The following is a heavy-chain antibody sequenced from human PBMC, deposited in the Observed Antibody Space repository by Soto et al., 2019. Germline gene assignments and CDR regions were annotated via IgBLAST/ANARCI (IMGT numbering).Heavy chain of an antibody. Sequence: RGRGLEWVSGISGSGGITYYADSVKGRFTISRDNSKNTLYLQMNSLRAEDTALFQAEKGLRDCSTVAAFLLNRSPDL. D-gene: IGHD3-9*01. CDR3: EKGLRDCSTVAAFLLNRSPDL. V-gene: IGHV3-23*01. CDR2: ISGSGGIT. J-gene: IGHJ2*01.